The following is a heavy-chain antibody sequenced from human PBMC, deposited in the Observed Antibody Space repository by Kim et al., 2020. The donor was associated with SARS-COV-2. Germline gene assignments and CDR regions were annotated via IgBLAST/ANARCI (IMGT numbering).Heavy chain of an antibody. Sequence: VNPTYAQGFTGRFVFSLDTSVSTAYLQISSLKAEDTAVYYCASVSSSYDYWGQGTLVTVSS. J-gene: IGHJ4*02. CDR3: ASVSSSYDY. D-gene: IGHD6-13*01. CDR2: VNP. V-gene: IGHV7-4-1*02.